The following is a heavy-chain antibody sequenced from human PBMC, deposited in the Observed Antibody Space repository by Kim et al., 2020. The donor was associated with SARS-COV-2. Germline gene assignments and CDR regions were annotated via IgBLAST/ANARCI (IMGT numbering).Heavy chain of an antibody. D-gene: IGHD3-3*01. V-gene: IGHV4-39*01. J-gene: IGHJ4*02. Sequence: LKGRVAISEDTAKNQFSLKMRSVTAADTAVYYCARHVTSSWYGVGYYFDYWGQGTLVTVSS. CDR3: ARHVTSSWYGVGYYFDY.